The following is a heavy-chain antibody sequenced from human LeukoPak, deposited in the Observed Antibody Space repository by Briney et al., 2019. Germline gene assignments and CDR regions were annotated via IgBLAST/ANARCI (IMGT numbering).Heavy chain of an antibody. J-gene: IGHJ5*02. D-gene: IGHD4/OR15-4a*01. CDR3: ARARANYGPRDNWFDP. V-gene: IGHV4-4*02. CDR1: GGSISSSNW. Sequence: SETLSLTRAVSGGSISSSNWWSWVRQPPGKGLEWIGEIYHSGGTNYNPSLKSRVTISVDKSKNQFSLKLSSVTAADTAVYYCARARANYGPRDNWFDPWGQGTLVTVSS. CDR2: IYHSGGT.